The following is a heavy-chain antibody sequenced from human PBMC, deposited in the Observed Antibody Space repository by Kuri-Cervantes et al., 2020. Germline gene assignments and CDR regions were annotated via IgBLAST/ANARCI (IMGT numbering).Heavy chain of an antibody. Sequence: GESLKISCAASGFTVSSNYMSWVRQAPGKGLEWVSVIYSGGSTYYADSVKGRFTISRDNSKNTLYLQMNSLRAEDTAVYYCARDGQPEILLWFGEAYYGMDVWGQGTTVTVSS. CDR1: GFTVSSNY. D-gene: IGHD3-10*01. V-gene: IGHV3-53*01. J-gene: IGHJ6*02. CDR2: IYSGGST. CDR3: ARDGQPEILLWFGEAYYGMDV.